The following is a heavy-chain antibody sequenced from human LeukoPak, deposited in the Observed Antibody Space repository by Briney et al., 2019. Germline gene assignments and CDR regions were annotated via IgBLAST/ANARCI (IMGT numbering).Heavy chain of an antibody. CDR3: AKGGHCSGGSSYFMEMGGFDY. D-gene: IGHD2-15*01. CDR1: GFTFSRHG. CDR2: ISGSGGST. Sequence: GGSLRLSCAPSGFTFSRHGMHWVRQAPGKGLEWVSAISGSGGSTYYADSVKGRFTISRDNSKNTLYLQMNSLRAEDTAVYYCAKGGHCSGGSSYFMEMGGFDYWGQGTLVTVSS. V-gene: IGHV3-23*01. J-gene: IGHJ4*02.